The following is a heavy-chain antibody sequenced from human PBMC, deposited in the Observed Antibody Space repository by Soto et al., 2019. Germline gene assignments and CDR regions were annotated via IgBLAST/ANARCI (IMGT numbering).Heavy chain of an antibody. CDR2: ISYDGSNK. D-gene: IGHD2-2*01. CDR1: GFTFSSYA. V-gene: IGHV3-30-3*01. CDR3: ARDLSAGYCSSTSCSPYV. Sequence: QVQLVESGGGVVQPGRSLRLSCADSGFTFSSYAMHWVRQAPGKGLEWVAVISYDGSNKYYADSVKGRFTISRDNSKNTLYLQMNSLRAEDTAVYYCARDLSAGYCSSTSCSPYVWGQGTTVTVSS. J-gene: IGHJ6*02.